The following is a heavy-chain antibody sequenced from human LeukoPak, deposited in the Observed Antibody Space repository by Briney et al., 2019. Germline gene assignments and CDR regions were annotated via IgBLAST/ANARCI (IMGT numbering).Heavy chain of an antibody. CDR3: VNGESFYGDYGFDY. J-gene: IGHJ4*02. D-gene: IGHD4-17*01. V-gene: IGHV3-30*02. CDR1: GFTFSSYG. Sequence: PGGSLRLSCATSGFTFSSYGMNWVPQAPGKGLEWLASIRSDNSDTYYADSVKGRFTISRDNSKNTLYLQMNNLRVEDTAVFYCVNGESFYGDYGFDYWGQGTLVTVSS. CDR2: IRSDNSDT.